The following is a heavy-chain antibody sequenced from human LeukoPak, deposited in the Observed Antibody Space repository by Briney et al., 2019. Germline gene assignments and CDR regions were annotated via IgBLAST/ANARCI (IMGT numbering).Heavy chain of an antibody. Sequence: GGSLRLSCAASGFTFSSYWMSWVRQAPGKGLEWVANIKQDGSEKYYVDSVKGRFTISRDNAKNSLYLQMYSLRAEDTAVYYCARDSGVGAFDIWGQGTMVTVSS. D-gene: IGHD2-15*01. V-gene: IGHV3-7*01. CDR3: ARDSGVGAFDI. CDR2: IKQDGSEK. J-gene: IGHJ3*02. CDR1: GFTFSSYW.